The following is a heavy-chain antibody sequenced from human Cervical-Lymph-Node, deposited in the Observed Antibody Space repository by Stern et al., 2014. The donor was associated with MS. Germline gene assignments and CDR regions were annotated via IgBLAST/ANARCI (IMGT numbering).Heavy chain of an antibody. J-gene: IGHJ6*02. CDR3: ATPVSVTVGAMDV. D-gene: IGHD2-21*02. CDR2: VIPIFGTP. CDR1: GGAFNTYP. V-gene: IGHV1-69*01. Sequence: QVQLVQSGAEVKKPGSSVKVSCKASGGAFNTYPINWVRQARGRALEWMGGVIPIFGTPNYAQRFKSRGTIGADEAPTNAYMELSSLTYEDTAVYYCATPVSVTVGAMDVWGQGTAVTVSS.